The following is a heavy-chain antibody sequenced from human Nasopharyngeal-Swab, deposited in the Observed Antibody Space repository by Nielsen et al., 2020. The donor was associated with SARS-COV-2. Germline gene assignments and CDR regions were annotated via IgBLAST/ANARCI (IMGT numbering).Heavy chain of an antibody. D-gene: IGHD1-26*01. V-gene: IGHV3-21*01. J-gene: IGHJ3*02. CDR2: ISSSSSCI. CDR3: ARGLSLVGATNDAFDI. Sequence: WIRQPPGKGLEWVSSISSSSSCIYYADSVKGRFTISRDNAKNSLYLQMNSLRAEDTAVYYCARGLSLVGATNDAFDIWGQGTMVTVSS.